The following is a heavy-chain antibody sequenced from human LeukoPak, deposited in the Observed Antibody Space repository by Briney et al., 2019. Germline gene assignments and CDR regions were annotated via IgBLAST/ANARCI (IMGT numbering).Heavy chain of an antibody. Sequence: GGSLRLSCAASGFTFSSYAMSWVRQAPGKGLEWVSAISGSGGSTYYADSVKGRFTISRDNSKNTLYLQMNSLRAEDTAVYYCAKAQRGYSYGSADTPMENWGQGTLVTVSS. CDR3: AKAQRGYSYGSADTPMEN. V-gene: IGHV3-23*01. D-gene: IGHD5-18*01. J-gene: IGHJ4*02. CDR2: ISGSGGST. CDR1: GFTFSSYA.